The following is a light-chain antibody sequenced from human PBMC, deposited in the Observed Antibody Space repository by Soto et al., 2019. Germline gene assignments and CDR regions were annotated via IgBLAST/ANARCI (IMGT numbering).Light chain of an antibody. Sequence: QSVLAQPPSASGSPGQSVTISCTGTSRDVGAYNYVSWYQQHPGKTPKLMIYEVSKRPSGVPDRFSASKSGNTASLTVSGLQADDEADYYCSSHGGSNNFYVFGTGTKVTVL. J-gene: IGLJ1*01. CDR2: EVS. CDR1: SRDVGAYNY. V-gene: IGLV2-8*01. CDR3: SSHGGSNNFYV.